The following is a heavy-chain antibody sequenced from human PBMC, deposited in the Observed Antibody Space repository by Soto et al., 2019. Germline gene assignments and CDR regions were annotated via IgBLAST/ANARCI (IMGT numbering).Heavy chain of an antibody. Sequence: EVQLLESGGGLVQPGGSLRLSCAASGFTFSSYAMRWVRQAPGKGLEWVSAISGSGDSTYYADSVKGRFTISRDNSKNTLSLQMNSLRAEDTAVYYCARRGSGNYYDYWGQGTLVTVSS. CDR2: ISGSGDST. J-gene: IGHJ4*02. CDR3: ARRGSGNYYDY. V-gene: IGHV3-23*01. CDR1: GFTFSSYA. D-gene: IGHD1-26*01.